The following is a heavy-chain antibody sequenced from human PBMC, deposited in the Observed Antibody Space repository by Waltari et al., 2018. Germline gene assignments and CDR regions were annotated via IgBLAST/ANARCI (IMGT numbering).Heavy chain of an antibody. D-gene: IGHD1-7*01. J-gene: IGHJ6*03. Sequence: EVQLVQSGAEVKKPGESLKISCKGSGYSFTSYWIGWVRQMPGKGLEWMGLLFSCYSSTRYGPSFPGPFTLSTDKSIRTAYLPWISLKASDPALYYRSGTGSHFYFYMDVWGKGTPFTVSS. CDR3: SGTGSHFYFYMDV. CDR1: GYSFTSYW. CDR2: LFSCYSST. V-gene: IGHV5-51*03.